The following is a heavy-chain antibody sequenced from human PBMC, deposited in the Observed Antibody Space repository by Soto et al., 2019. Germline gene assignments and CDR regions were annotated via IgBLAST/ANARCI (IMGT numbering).Heavy chain of an antibody. V-gene: IGHV1-46*01. J-gene: IGHJ6*01. D-gene: IGHD1-26*01. CDR3: AREAIVAGATTGMDV. CDR1: GYTLTTFF. CDR2: INPGYPAGRST. Sequence: ASVKVWCKGSGYTLTTFFIHWVRRGPGQGLEWMGVINPGYPAGRSTTYAQKFQGRVTMTTDTSTSTVYMELSRLRSDDTAVYYCAREAIVAGATTGMDVWGQRTTVTLSS.